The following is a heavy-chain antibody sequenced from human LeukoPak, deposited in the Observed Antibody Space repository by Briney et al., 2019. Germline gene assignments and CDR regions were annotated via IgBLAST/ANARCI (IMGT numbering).Heavy chain of an antibody. V-gene: IGHV1-18*01. CDR1: GYTFTIYG. CDR2: ISAYNGNT. CDR3: ARARGATTQFSY. Sequence: ASVNVSCKSSGYTFTIYGISWVRQAPGQGLEWMGWISAYNGNTNYAQKLQGRVTMTTDTSTSTAYMELRSLRSDDTAVYYCARARGATTQFSYWGQGTLVTVSS. D-gene: IGHD1-26*01. J-gene: IGHJ4*02.